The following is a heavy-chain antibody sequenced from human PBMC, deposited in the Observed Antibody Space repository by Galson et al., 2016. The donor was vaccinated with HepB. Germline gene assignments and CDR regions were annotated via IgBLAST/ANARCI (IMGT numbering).Heavy chain of an antibody. V-gene: IGHV3-30*18. CDR2: ISYDGSNK. J-gene: IGHJ4*02. Sequence: SLRLSCAASGFTFSNYGMYWVRQAPGKGLEWVAVISYDGSNKYNADSVKGRFTISRDNSKNTLYLQMNSLRTEDTAVYYCAKDLGAGWGYYFDYWGQGTLVTVSS. CDR3: AKDLGAGWGYYFDY. D-gene: IGHD3-16*01. CDR1: GFTFSNYG.